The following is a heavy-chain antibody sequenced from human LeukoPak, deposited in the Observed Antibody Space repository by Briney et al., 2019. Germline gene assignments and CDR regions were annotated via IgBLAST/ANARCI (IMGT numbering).Heavy chain of an antibody. J-gene: IGHJ4*02. Sequence: GSLRLSCEASGFTFSKAWMSWVRQAPGKGLEWVGRIKNKTDGWTTDYAAPVKGRFTISRDDSKNTLYLQMNSLKTEDTAMYYCTTGVIVWGGQGTLVTVSS. CDR2: IKNKTDGWTT. CDR3: TTGVIVW. D-gene: IGHD2-15*01. CDR1: GFTFSKAW. V-gene: IGHV3-15*01.